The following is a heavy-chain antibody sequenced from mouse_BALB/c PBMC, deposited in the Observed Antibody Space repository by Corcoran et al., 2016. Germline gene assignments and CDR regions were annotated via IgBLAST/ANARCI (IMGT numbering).Heavy chain of an antibody. V-gene: IGHV9-1*02. Sequence: QIQLVQSGPELKKPGETVKISCKASGYTFTNYGMNWVKQAPGKGFKWMGWINTYTGEPTYADDFKGRFAFSLETSASTAYLQINNLKNEDMATYFCAKRLLNAMDYWGQGTSVTVSS. CDR2: INTYTGEP. J-gene: IGHJ4*01. D-gene: IGHD1-1*01. CDR1: GYTFTNYG. CDR3: AKRLLNAMDY.